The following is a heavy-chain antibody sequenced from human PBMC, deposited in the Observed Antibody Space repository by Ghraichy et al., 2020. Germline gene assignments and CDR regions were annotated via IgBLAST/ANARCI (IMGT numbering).Heavy chain of an antibody. CDR3: AKDGRSLPNIAHEYYDH. J-gene: IGHJ1*01. CDR1: GFTFGDCA. D-gene: IGHD6-13*01. CDR2: ISDNGDHT. V-gene: IGHV3-23*01. Sequence: GGSLRLSCAVSGFTFGDCAMSWVRQAPGKGPEWVSAISDNGDHTYYTGSVKGRFTISRDNSKNTLYLQLNSLRVEDTAVYYCAKDGRSLPNIAHEYYDHWGHGALVTVSS.